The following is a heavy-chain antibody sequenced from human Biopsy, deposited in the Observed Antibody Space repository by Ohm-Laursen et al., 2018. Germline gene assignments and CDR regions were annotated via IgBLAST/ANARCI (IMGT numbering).Heavy chain of an antibody. V-gene: IGHV4-31*03. CDR2: IFYRANT. Sequence: SQTLSLTCTVSGVSINGGRYYWIWIRPHPGQGLEWIGNIFYRANTYYNPTLKSRVTISVDTSKNQFSLKLSSVTTANTAVYYCARLGSGDYFPTCFDFWGQGALVTVSS. D-gene: IGHD5-12*01. J-gene: IGHJ4*02. CDR3: ARLGSGDYFPTCFDF. CDR1: GVSINGGRYY.